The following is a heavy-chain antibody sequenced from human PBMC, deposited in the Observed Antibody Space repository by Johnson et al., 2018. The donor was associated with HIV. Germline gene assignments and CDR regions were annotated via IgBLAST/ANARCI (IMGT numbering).Heavy chain of an antibody. Sequence: VQLVESGGGLVQPGGSLKLSCAASAFTFSSYEMNWVRQAPGKGLEWVSVLYSGGSTYYADSVKGRFSISRDNSKNTLYLQRNSLRAEDTAVYFCARERHYYGSVRPRERQGDAFDIWGQGTMVTVAS. D-gene: IGHD3-10*01. V-gene: IGHV3-66*01. J-gene: IGHJ3*02. CDR1: AFTFSSYE. CDR3: ARERHYYGSVRPRERQGDAFDI. CDR2: LYSGGST.